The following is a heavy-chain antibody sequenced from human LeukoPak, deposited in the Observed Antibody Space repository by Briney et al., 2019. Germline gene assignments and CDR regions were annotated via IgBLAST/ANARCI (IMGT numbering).Heavy chain of an antibody. J-gene: IGHJ3*02. D-gene: IGHD3-10*01. CDR2: IIPIFGTA. CDR3: ARGGFGPSDALDI. V-gene: IGHV1-69*06. CDR1: GDTFSSYA. Sequence: GASVKVSCKASGDTFSSYAISWVRQAPGQGLEWMGGIIPIFGTANYAQKFQDRVTITADKSTSTAYMELSSLRSEDTAVYYCARGGFGPSDALDIWGRGTMVTVSS.